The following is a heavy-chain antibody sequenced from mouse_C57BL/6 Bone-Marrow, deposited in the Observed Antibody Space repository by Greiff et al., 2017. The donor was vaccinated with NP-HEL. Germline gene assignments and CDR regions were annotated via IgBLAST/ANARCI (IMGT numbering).Heavy chain of an antibody. CDR3: AREGAAQAWAMDY. Sequence: QVQLQQSGAELVRPGTSVKMSCKASGYTFTNYWIGWAKQRPGHGLEWIGDIYPGGGYTNYNEKFKGQATLTADKSSSTAYMQFSSLTSEDSAIYYCAREGAAQAWAMDYWGQGTSVTVSS. J-gene: IGHJ4*01. V-gene: IGHV1-63*01. CDR1: GYTFTNYW. D-gene: IGHD3-2*02. CDR2: IYPGGGYT.